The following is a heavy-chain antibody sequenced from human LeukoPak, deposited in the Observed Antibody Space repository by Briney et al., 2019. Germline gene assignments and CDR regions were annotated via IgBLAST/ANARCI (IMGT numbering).Heavy chain of an antibody. CDR2: INHSGST. D-gene: IGHD2-15*01. Sequence: KSSETLSLTCAVYGGSFSGYYWSWIRQPPGKGLEWIGEINHSGSTNYNPSLKSRVTISVDTSKNQFSLKLSSVTAADTAVYYCASQPLVAPSKIDYWGQGTLVTVSS. V-gene: IGHV4-34*01. J-gene: IGHJ4*02. CDR3: ASQPLVAPSKIDY. CDR1: GGSFSGYY.